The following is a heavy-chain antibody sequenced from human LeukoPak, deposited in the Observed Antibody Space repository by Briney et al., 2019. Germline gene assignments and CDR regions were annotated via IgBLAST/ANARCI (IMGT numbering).Heavy chain of an antibody. J-gene: IGHJ3*02. Sequence: SETLSLTCTVSGYSISNGYYWDWIRQPPGRGLEWIGNIYRSGSTSYNPSLKSRVTISVDTSKNQFSLKLSSVTAADTAVYYCARHLPAPGAFDIWGQGTMVTVSS. V-gene: IGHV4-38-2*02. CDR2: IYRSGST. CDR3: ARHLPAPGAFDI. D-gene: IGHD3-3*02. CDR1: GYSISNGYY.